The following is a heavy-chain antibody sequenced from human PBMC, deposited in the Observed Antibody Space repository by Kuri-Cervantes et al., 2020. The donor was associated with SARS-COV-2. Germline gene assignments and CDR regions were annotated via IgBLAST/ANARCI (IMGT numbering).Heavy chain of an antibody. CDR1: GFTFSSYW. D-gene: IGHD6-19*01. CDR2: INSDGSST. V-gene: IGHV3-74*01. Sequence: GESLKISCAASGFTFSSYWMHWVRQAPGKGLVWVSRINSDGSSTSYADSVKGRFTISRDNSKNTLYLQMNSLRAEDTAVYYCAREASSGWYGLSQYYFDYWGQGTLVTVSS. CDR3: AREASSGWYGLSQYYFDY. J-gene: IGHJ4*02.